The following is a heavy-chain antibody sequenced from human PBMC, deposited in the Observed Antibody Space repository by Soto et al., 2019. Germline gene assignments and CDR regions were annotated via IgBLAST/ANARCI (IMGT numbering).Heavy chain of an antibody. D-gene: IGHD1-26*01. CDR3: ARDLIVGATGYYGMDV. Sequence: QVQLVQSGAEVKKPGSSVKVSCKASGGTFSSYAISWVRQAPGQGLEWMGGIIPIFGTANYARKFQGRVTITADESTSTAYMELSSLRSEDTAVYYCARDLIVGATGYYGMDVWGQGTTVTVSS. V-gene: IGHV1-69*01. CDR1: GGTFSSYA. J-gene: IGHJ6*02. CDR2: IIPIFGTA.